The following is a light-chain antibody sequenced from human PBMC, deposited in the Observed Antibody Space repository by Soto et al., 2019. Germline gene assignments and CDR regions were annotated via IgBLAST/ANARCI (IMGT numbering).Light chain of an antibody. Sequence: DIQMTQSPSSVSASVGDRVTITCRASQGISTNLAWYQQKPGKAPKLLIYAASSLQTGVPPRFSGSGSRTDFTLTITSLQPEVFAIYYCHQPNRVPLSFGQGTRLEIK. CDR3: HQPNRVPLS. CDR2: AAS. CDR1: QGISTN. V-gene: IGKV1-12*01. J-gene: IGKJ5*01.